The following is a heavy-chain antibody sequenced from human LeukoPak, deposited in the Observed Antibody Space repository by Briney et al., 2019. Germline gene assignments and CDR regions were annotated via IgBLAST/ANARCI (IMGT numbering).Heavy chain of an antibody. CDR1: GGSISSSLYH. J-gene: IGHJ6*03. CDR2: VFHSGNT. D-gene: IGHD1-1*01. Sequence: SETLSLTCSVSGGSISSSLYHWGWLRQPPGKGLGWIGNVFHSGNTYSSPSLQSRVAFSVDTSKNQFSLKLTSVTATDTAVYYCARQIVGTSWNYYYSYIDVWGKGTSVSVSS. V-gene: IGHV4-39*01. CDR3: ARQIVGTSWNYYYSYIDV.